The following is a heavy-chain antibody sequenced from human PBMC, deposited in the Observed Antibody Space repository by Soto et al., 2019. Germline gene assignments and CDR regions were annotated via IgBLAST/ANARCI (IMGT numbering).Heavy chain of an antibody. D-gene: IGHD2-2*02. CDR1: GGTFSSYA. CDR2: IIPIFGTA. J-gene: IGHJ6*01. CDR3: ARAQADTYDCYYGMDV. V-gene: IGHV1-69*06. Sequence: ASVKVSCKASGGTFSSYAISWVRQAPGQGLEWMGGIIPIFGTANYAQKFQGRVTITADKSTSTAYMELSSLRSEDTAVYYCARAQADTYDCYYGMDVWGQGTTVTVSS.